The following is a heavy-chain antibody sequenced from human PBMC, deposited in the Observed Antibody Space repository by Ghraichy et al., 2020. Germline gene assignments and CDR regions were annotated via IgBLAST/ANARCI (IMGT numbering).Heavy chain of an antibody. CDR2: IYYSGST. CDR1: GGSISSSSYY. CDR3: ARQQWGNYGSGHTLFDY. V-gene: IGHV4-39*01. D-gene: IGHD3-10*01. J-gene: IGHJ4*02. Sequence: SETLSLTCTVSGGSISSSSYYWGWIRQPPGKGLEWIGSIYYSGSTYYNPSLKSRVTISVDTSKNQFSLKLSSVTAADTAVYYCARQQWGNYGSGHTLFDYWGQGTLVTVSS.